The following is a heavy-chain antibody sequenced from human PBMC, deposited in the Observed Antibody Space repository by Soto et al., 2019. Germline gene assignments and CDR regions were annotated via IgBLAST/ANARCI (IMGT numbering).Heavy chain of an antibody. CDR1: GFTFSSYA. V-gene: IGHV3-23*01. D-gene: IGHD3-9*01. J-gene: IGHJ6*03. Sequence: SGGSLRLSCAASGFTFSSYAMSWVRQAPGKGLEWVSAISGSGGSTYYADSVKGRFTISRDNSKNSLYLQMNSLRAEDTAVYYCAKLEYDILTGYSLLHMDVWGKGTTVTVSS. CDR3: AKLEYDILTGYSLLHMDV. CDR2: ISGSGGST.